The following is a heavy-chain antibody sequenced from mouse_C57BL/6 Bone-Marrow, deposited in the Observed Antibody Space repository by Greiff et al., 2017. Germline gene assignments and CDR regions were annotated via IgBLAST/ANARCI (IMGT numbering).Heavy chain of an antibody. CDR1: GYTFTSYW. CDR2: IDPSDSAT. CDR3: ARFLDYAMDY. J-gene: IGHJ4*01. V-gene: IGHV1-52*01. Sequence: QVQLQQPGAELVRPGSSVKLSCKASGYTFTSYWMHWVKQRPIQGLEWIGNIDPSDSATHYNQKFQDKATLTVDKSSSTAYMQLSSLTSEDSAVYYCARFLDYAMDYWGQGTSVTVSS.